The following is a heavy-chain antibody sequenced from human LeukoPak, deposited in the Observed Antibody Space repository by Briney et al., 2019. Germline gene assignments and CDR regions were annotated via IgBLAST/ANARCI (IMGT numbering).Heavy chain of an antibody. V-gene: IGHV4-30-4*08. CDR1: GGSISSRDYY. Sequence: SETPSLPCTVSGGSISSRDYYWSWIRQPPGQGLDWIGYIYYIGSTYYNPSLKSRVNISVDTSKHQFSLKLSSVTAADTAVYYCARDSYEVFGVSTPYWGQGPLVTVSS. CDR3: ARDSYEVFGVSTPY. CDR2: IYYIGST. J-gene: IGHJ4*02. D-gene: IGHD3-3*01.